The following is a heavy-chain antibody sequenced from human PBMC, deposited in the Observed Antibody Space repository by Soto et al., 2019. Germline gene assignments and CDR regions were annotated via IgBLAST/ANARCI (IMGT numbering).Heavy chain of an antibody. CDR1: GCSVTSYW. V-gene: IGHV5-51*01. Sequence: GESLKISCKGSGCSVTSYWIGWVRQMPGKGLEWMGIIYPGDSDTRYSPSFQGQVTISADKSISTAYLQRSSLKASDTAMYYCACLSVAAAGWLNCFDPWGQGTLVTVSS. CDR3: ACLSVAAAGWLNCFDP. D-gene: IGHD6-13*01. CDR2: IYPGDSDT. J-gene: IGHJ5*02.